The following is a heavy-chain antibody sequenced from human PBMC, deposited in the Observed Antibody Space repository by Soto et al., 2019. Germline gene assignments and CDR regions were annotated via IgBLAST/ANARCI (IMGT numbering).Heavy chain of an antibody. CDR2: IYYRGNT. CDR3: ARLTPQWPYLDY. Sequence: SETLSLTCTVSGGSISGYYWSWIRQPPGKGLEWIGYIYYRGNTHYNPSLKSRVTISVDTSKNQFSLNLSSVTAADTAVYFCARLTPQWPYLDYWGQGTLVTVSS. CDR1: GGSISGYY. V-gene: IGHV4-59*08. J-gene: IGHJ4*02. D-gene: IGHD6-19*01.